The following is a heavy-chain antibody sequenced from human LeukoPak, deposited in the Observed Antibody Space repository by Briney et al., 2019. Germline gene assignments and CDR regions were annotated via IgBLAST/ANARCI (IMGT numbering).Heavy chain of an antibody. CDR1: GFTFTGYY. CDR2: INPNSGGT. Sequence: GASVKVSCKASGFTFTGYYMHWVRQAPGQGLEWMGWINPNSGGTNYAQKLQGRVTMTRDTSITTAYMELTSLRSHDTAVYYCARDLFYSVSGTYYDVGRVFNYWGQGTLVTVSS. V-gene: IGHV1-2*02. CDR3: ARDLFYSVSGTYYDVGRVFNY. D-gene: IGHD3-10*01. J-gene: IGHJ4*02.